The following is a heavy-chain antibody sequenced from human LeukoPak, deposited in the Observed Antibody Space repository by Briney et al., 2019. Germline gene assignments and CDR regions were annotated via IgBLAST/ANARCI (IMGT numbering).Heavy chain of an antibody. Sequence: GGSLRLSCAASGFTFSSYGMSWVRQAPGKGLEWVSGISGSGGSTYYADSVKGRFTISRDNSKNTLYLQMNSLRAEDTAVYYCARDGTRAPNYYYYYMDVWGKGTTVTVSS. D-gene: IGHD1-26*01. CDR2: ISGSGGST. J-gene: IGHJ6*03. V-gene: IGHV3-23*01. CDR1: GFTFSSYG. CDR3: ARDGTRAPNYYYYYMDV.